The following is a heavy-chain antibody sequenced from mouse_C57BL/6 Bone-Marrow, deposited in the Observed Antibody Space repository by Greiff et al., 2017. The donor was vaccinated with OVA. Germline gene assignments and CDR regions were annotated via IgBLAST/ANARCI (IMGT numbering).Heavy chain of an antibody. V-gene: IGHV14-4*01. Sequence: EVQLQESGAELVRPGASVKLSCTASGFNIKDDYMHWVKQRPEQGLEWIGWIDPENGDTEYASKFQGKATITADTSSNTAYLQLSSLTSEDTAVYYCTTFGSSYGVAYWGQGTLVTVSA. CDR1: GFNIKDDY. CDR3: TTFGSSYGVAY. CDR2: IDPENGDT. D-gene: IGHD1-1*01. J-gene: IGHJ3*01.